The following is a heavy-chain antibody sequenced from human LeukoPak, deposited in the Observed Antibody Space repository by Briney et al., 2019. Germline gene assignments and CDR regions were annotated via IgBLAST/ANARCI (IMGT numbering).Heavy chain of an antibody. CDR3: TRAPYSSGLGYYGMDV. D-gene: IGHD6-19*01. V-gene: IGHV3-49*04. CDR2: IRSKVYGGTT. CDR1: GFTFGDYG. J-gene: IGHJ6*04. Sequence: GRSLRLSCTASGFTFGDYGMSWVRQAPGKGLEWVGFIRSKVYGGTTEYAASVKGRFTISRDDSKSIAYLQMNSLKTEDTAVYYCTRAPYSSGLGYYGMDVLGKGTTVTVSS.